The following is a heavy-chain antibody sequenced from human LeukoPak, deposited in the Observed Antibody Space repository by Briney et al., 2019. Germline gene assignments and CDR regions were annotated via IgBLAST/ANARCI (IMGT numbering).Heavy chain of an antibody. V-gene: IGHV4-59*01. Sequence: SETLSLTCTVSGGSIRSYDWSWIRQPPGKGLEWIGYIYYSGSTNYNPYLKSRVTISVDTSKNQFSLKLSSVTAADTAVYYCARGLVVVAARYYYYYMDVWGKGTTVTVSS. J-gene: IGHJ6*03. CDR2: IYYSGST. CDR3: ARGLVVVAARYYYYYMDV. CDR1: GGSIRSYD. D-gene: IGHD2-15*01.